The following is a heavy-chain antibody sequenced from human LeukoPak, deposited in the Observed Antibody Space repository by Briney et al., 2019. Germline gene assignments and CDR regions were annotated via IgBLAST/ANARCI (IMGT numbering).Heavy chain of an antibody. Sequence: GGSLRLSCAASGFTFSSYSMNWVRQAPGKGLEWVSSISSSSSYIYYADSVKGRFTISRDNAKDSLYLQMNSLRAEDTAVYYCARDLGTKMATMNFDYWGQGTLVTVSS. CDR2: ISSSSSYI. V-gene: IGHV3-21*01. D-gene: IGHD5-24*01. CDR1: GFTFSSYS. CDR3: ARDLGTKMATMNFDY. J-gene: IGHJ4*02.